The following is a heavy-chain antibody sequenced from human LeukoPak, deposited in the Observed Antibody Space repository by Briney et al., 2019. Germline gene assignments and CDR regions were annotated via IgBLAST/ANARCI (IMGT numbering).Heavy chain of an antibody. V-gene: IGHV4-4*02. CDR2: IYHTGST. J-gene: IGHJ4*02. D-gene: IGHD3-10*01. CDR3: ARGQGSMVRGVLFDY. Sequence: PSGTLSLTCAVSGGSISSNNWWSWVHQPPGRGLEWIADIYHTGSTNYSPSLKSRVTISVDKSKNQFSLKLSSVTAADTAVYYCARGQGSMVRGVLFDYWGQGTLVTVSS. CDR1: GGSISSNNW.